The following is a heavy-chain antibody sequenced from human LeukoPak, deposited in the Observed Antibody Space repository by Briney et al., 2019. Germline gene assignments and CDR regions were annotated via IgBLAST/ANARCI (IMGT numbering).Heavy chain of an antibody. Sequence: PGGSLRLSCAASGFTFSSYGMHWVRQAPGKGLEWVAVISYDGSNKYYADSVKGRFTISRDNSKNTLYLQMNSLRAEDTAVYYCAKEKMREDAFDIWGQGTMVTVSS. D-gene: IGHD1-26*01. V-gene: IGHV3-30*18. J-gene: IGHJ3*02. CDR3: AKEKMREDAFDI. CDR1: GFTFSSYG. CDR2: ISYDGSNK.